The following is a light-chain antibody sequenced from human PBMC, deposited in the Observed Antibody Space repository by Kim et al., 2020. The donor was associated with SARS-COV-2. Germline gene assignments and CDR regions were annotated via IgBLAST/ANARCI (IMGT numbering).Light chain of an antibody. V-gene: IGKV3-20*01. CDR2: GAP. CDR3: QRYGKSPPIT. J-gene: IGKJ5*01. Sequence: EMVLTQSPGTLSLSPGERATLSCRASQSVSSNYLACYQQRPGQAPSLLIYGAPSRATGIPDRFSGGGSGTDFTLTISRLETEDSAVYYCQRYGKSPPITFVQGA. CDR1: QSVSSNY.